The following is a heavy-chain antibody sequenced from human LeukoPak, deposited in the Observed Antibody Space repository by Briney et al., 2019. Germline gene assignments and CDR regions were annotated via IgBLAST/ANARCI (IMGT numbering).Heavy chain of an antibody. CDR2: INHSGST. CDR3: ASQWLFGGNRPSDAFDI. CDR1: GGSFSGYY. J-gene: IGHJ3*02. D-gene: IGHD3-22*01. V-gene: IGHV4-34*01. Sequence: SETLSLTCAVYGGSFSGYYWSWIRQPPGKGLEWIAEINHSGSTNYNPSLKSRVTISVDTSKNQFSLKLSSVTAADTAVYYCASQWLFGGNRPSDAFDIWGQGTMVTVSS.